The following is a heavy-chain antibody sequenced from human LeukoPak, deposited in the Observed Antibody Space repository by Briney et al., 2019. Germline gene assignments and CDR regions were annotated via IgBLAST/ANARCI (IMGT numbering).Heavy chain of an antibody. V-gene: IGHV4-59*08. D-gene: IGHD5-18*01. Sequence: PSETLSLTCAVYGGSFSGYYWSWIRQPPGKGLEWIGYIYYSGSTNYNPSLKSRVTISVDTSKNQFSLKLSSVTAADTAVYYCARHADWIRDGMDVWGQGTTVTVSS. CDR3: ARHADWIRDGMDV. J-gene: IGHJ6*02. CDR1: GGSFSGYY. CDR2: IYYSGST.